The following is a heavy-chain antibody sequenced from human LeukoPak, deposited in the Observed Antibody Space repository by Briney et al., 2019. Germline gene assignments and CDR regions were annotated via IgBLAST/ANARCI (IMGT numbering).Heavy chain of an antibody. J-gene: IGHJ4*02. CDR2: MHHSGST. CDR3: AREPTGTTFPPFDY. Sequence: SETLSLTCTVSGGSISSYYWSWIRQPPGKGLEWIGSMHHSGSTYYNPSLKSRVTISVDTSKNQFSLKLSSVTAADTAVYYCAREPTGTTFPPFDYWGQGTLVTVSS. V-gene: IGHV4-38-2*02. D-gene: IGHD1-7*01. CDR1: GGSISSYY.